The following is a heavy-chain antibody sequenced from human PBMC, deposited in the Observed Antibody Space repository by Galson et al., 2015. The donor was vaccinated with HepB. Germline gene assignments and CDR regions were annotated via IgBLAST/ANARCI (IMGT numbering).Heavy chain of an antibody. V-gene: IGHV3-30*18. CDR2: ISHDGSKK. J-gene: IGHJ1*01. CDR1: GFTFSSYA. D-gene: IGHD4-17*01. Sequence: SLRLSCAASGFTFSSYAMYWVRQPPGKGLECVAVISHDGSKKYHADSVKGRFTISRDNSKNTLYLQMDSLRVEDTAMFYCAKDGVRYGDYFLDFWGQGTLVTVSS. CDR3: AKDGVRYGDYFLDF.